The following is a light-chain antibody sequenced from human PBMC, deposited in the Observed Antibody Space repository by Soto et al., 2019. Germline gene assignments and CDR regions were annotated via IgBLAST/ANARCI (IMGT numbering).Light chain of an antibody. CDR1: QTISSD. CDR3: QQRSKWPLT. J-gene: IGKJ4*01. Sequence: ENVLKQSPATLSLSPGERATLSCRASQTISSDSGWYQQKPGQAPRLLICDASNRAAGIPARFSGSGSGTDFTLTISSLAPEDFAVYDCQQRSKWPLTFGGGTKVEMK. V-gene: IGKV3-11*01. CDR2: DAS.